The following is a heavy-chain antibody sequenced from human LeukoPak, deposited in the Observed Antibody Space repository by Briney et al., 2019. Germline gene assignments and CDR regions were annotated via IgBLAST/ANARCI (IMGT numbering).Heavy chain of an antibody. CDR3: AREGSMTARPFVSIDY. V-gene: IGHV4-4*07. D-gene: IGHD6-6*01. CDR1: GGSISSYY. Sequence: SETLSLTCTVSGGSISSYYWSWIRQPAGKGLQWIGRIHTSGSTDYNPSLGSRVTISVDTSKNQFSLKLSSVTAADTAVYYCAREGSMTARPFVSIDYWGQGTLVTVSS. J-gene: IGHJ4*02. CDR2: IHTSGST.